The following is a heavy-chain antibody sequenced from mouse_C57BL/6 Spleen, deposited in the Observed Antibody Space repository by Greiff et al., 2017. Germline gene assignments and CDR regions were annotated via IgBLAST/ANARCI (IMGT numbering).Heavy chain of an antibody. CDR2: ISGGGGNT. CDR1: GFTFSSYT. V-gene: IGHV5-9*01. CDR3: ARHPDYEYYAMDY. Sequence: EVQGVESGGGLVKPGGSLKLSCAASGFTFSSYTMSWVRQTPEKRLEWVATISGGGGNTYYPDSVKGRFTISRDNTKNTLYLQRSSLRSEDTALYYCARHPDYEYYAMDYWGQGTSVTVSS. J-gene: IGHJ4*01. D-gene: IGHD2-4*01.